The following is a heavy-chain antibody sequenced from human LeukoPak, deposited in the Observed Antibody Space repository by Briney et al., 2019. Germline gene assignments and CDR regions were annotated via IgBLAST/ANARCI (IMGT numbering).Heavy chain of an antibody. Sequence: SETLSLTCTVSGGSISGFYWSWIRQTAGKGLEWIGRIYTSGSTNYNPSLKSRVTMSLDTSKNQFSLKLSSVTAADTAVYYCARVKLSHWDSYGYNPYYFDYWGQGTLVTVSS. D-gene: IGHD5-18*01. CDR3: ARVKLSHWDSYGYNPYYFDY. V-gene: IGHV4-4*07. J-gene: IGHJ4*02. CDR2: IYTSGST. CDR1: GGSISGFY.